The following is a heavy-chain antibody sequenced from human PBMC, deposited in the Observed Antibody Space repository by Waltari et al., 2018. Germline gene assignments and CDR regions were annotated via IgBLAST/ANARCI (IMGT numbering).Heavy chain of an antibody. CDR1: GGSFRGYY. CDR3: VRLEDCTGPGGNCYSGDSFAMDV. CDR2: INHNGKS. Sequence: QVQLQQWGAGLLQPSETLSLTCAVYGGSFRGYYWGWVRQPPGKGLEWVGEINHNGKSKRNPSLRSRVTMLVDTSKSQLSLKINSVTAADTAVYYCVRLEDCTGPGGNCYSGDSFAMDVWGQGTTVTVSS. D-gene: IGHD2-8*02. V-gene: IGHV4-34*02. J-gene: IGHJ6*02.